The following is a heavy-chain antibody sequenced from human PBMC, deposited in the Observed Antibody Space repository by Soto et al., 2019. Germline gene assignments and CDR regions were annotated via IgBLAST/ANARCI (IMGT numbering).Heavy chain of an antibody. CDR2: IYYSGST. D-gene: IGHD2-8*01. J-gene: IGHJ4*02. CDR3: ARERMAQDAQRETDY. V-gene: IGHV4-59*01. Sequence: PSETLSLTCTVSGGSISSYYWSWIRQPPGKGLEWIGYIYYSGSTNYNPSLKSRVTISVDTSKNQFSLKLSSVTAADTAVYYRARERMAQDAQRETDYCGTRTLVTVFS. CDR1: GGSISSYY.